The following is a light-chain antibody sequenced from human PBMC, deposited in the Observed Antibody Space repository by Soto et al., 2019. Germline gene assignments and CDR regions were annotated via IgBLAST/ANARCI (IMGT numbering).Light chain of an antibody. CDR1: QSVSSSY. J-gene: IGKJ5*01. CDR3: QQYGSSPIP. Sequence: EDGLTQSLGTLSLSQGERATLSCRASQSVSSSYLAWYQQRPGQAPRLLIYGASSRATGIPDRFSGSGSGTDFTLTISRLEPEDFAVYYCQQYGSSPIPFGQRTRLEIK. V-gene: IGKV3-20*01. CDR2: GAS.